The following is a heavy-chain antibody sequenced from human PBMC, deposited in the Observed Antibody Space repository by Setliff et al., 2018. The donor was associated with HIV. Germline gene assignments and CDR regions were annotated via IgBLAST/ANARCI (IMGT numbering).Heavy chain of an antibody. Sequence: PGGSLRLSCATSGFTFRDYWMTWVRQAPGGGLQWVASISPDGSEKSLVDSVKGRFTISRDNTKNSLYLQMDSLRAEDTTVYYCARKLQPGYGMDVWGQGTTVTVSS. CDR1: GFTFRDYW. J-gene: IGHJ6*02. CDR2: ISPDGSEK. D-gene: IGHD5-18*01. V-gene: IGHV3-7*04. CDR3: ARKLQPGYGMDV.